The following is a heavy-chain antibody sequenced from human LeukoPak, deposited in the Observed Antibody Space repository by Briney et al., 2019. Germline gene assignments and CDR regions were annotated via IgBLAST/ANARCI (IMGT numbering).Heavy chain of an antibody. CDR1: GYPFSTYG. D-gene: IGHD2-21*01. J-gene: IGHJ4*02. V-gene: IGHV1-18*01. CDR2: ISAYNGNT. CDR3: ARVDPPAGGDPPHFDY. Sequence: ASVKVSCKAFGYPFSTYGISWVRQAPGQGLEWMGWISAYNGNTNYAQKFQGRVTMTTDTSTSTAYMELRSLRSDDTAVYYCARVDPPAGGDPPHFDYWGQGTLVTASS.